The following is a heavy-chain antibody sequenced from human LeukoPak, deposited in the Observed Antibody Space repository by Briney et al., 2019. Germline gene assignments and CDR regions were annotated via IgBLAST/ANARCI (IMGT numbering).Heavy chain of an antibody. D-gene: IGHD3-3*01. J-gene: IGHJ4*02. CDR3: ARGRRTIFGVVTPHFDY. CDR1: GGSISSYY. V-gene: IGHV4-59*01. Sequence: SETLSLTCTVSGGSISSYYWSWIRQSPGKGLEWLGYIHDSDNTYYRPSLKSRVTISVDTSKNQFSLRVNSMTAADTAVYYCARGRRTIFGVVTPHFDYWGQGTLVTVSS. CDR2: IHDSDNT.